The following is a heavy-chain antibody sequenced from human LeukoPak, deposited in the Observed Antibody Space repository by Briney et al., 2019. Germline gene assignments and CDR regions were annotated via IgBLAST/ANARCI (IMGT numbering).Heavy chain of an antibody. V-gene: IGHV3-74*01. J-gene: IGHJ4*02. CDR2: IVSDGSSA. Sequence: GGSLSLSCAASGFTFSSYWMHWVRQAPGKGLVWVSRIVSDGSSATYADSVKGRFTISRDNSKNTLYLQMNSLRAEDTAVYYCAKGSPYSGSSFDSWGQGTLVTVSS. CDR1: GFTFSSYW. D-gene: IGHD1-26*01. CDR3: AKGSPYSGSSFDS.